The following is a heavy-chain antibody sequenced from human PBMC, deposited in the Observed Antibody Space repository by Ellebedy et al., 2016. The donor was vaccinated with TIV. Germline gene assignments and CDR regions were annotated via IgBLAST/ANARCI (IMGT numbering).Heavy chain of an antibody. V-gene: IGHV3-13*01. CDR3: ARGGPGGDNWFFGL. CDR1: GFSPTGSD. CDR2: SGAAGDT. D-gene: IGHD3-10*01. Sequence: GESLKISCAASGFSPTGSDLPWVRRRRGKGLEWVSASGAAGDTYYPDSVRCRFTISRESAKNSFYLQMNSMTAGDTAVYYCARGGPGGDNWFFGLWGRGTRVTVSS. J-gene: IGHJ2*01.